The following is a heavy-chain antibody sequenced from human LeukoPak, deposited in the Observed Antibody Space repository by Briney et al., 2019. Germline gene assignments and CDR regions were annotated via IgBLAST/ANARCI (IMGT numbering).Heavy chain of an antibody. CDR3: ARQGYCSDGTCYSPGSNDY. J-gene: IGHJ4*02. CDR2: LFYGGDT. V-gene: IGHV4-39*01. D-gene: IGHD2-15*01. CDR1: GGSISSTTYY. Sequence: PSETLSLTCTVSGGSISSTTYYWGWIRQPPGRGLEWIGGLFYGGDTYYNPSLKSRVTISADTSKNQFSLKVTSMTAADTAVYYCARQGYCSDGTCYSPGSNDYWGQGTLVTVSS.